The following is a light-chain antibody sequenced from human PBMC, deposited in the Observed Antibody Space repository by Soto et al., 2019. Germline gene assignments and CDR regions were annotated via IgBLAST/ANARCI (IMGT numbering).Light chain of an antibody. CDR3: QQYNTWPPYT. Sequence: DIVITQSPGTLSVSPGERATLSCRASQSVSSNLAWYQQKPGQAPRLLIYDASTRATGIPARFSGSGSGTDFTLSIMSLQSEDFAVYFCQQYNTWPPYTFGQGTKLEI. CDR2: DAS. V-gene: IGKV3-15*01. CDR1: QSVSSN. J-gene: IGKJ2*01.